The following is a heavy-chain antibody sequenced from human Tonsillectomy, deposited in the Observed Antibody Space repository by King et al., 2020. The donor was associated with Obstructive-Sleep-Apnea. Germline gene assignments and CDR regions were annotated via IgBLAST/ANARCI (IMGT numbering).Heavy chain of an antibody. J-gene: IGHJ3*02. V-gene: IGHV1-46*01. CDR1: GYTFTSYY. CDR2: INPSGGST. CDR3: ARDQRLYGSGWYEEAFDI. D-gene: IGHD6-19*01. Sequence: VQLVQSGAEVKKPGASVKVSCKASGYTFTSYYMHWVRQAPGQGLEWMGIINPSGGSTSYAQKFQGRVTMTRDTSTSTVYMELSSLRSEDTAVYYCARDQRLYGSGWYEEAFDIWGQGTMVTVSS.